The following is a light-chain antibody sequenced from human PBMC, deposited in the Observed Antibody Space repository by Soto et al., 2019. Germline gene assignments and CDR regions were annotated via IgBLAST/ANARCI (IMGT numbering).Light chain of an antibody. Sequence: SYELTQPPSVSVSPGQTASITCSGDKLGYNYACWYQQKPGQPPVLVIYEDSKRPSGIPERFSGSNSGNTATLTISGTQAMDEADYYCQAWDSSTVLFGGGTKVTVL. J-gene: IGLJ2*01. V-gene: IGLV3-1*01. CDR2: EDS. CDR3: QAWDSSTVL. CDR1: KLGYNY.